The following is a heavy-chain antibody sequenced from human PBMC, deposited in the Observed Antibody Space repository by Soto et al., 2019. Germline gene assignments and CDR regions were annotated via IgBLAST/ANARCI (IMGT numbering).Heavy chain of an antibody. V-gene: IGHV2-5*02. J-gene: IGHJ4*02. CDR2: IYWDDDK. D-gene: IGHD2-2*02. Sequence: QITLKESGPTLVKPTQTLTLTCTFSGFSLSTSGVGVGWIRQPPGKALEWLALIYWDDDKRYSPSLKSRLTITKDTSKHQVVLTMTNMDPVDTATYYCAHVDHCSSTSCYITVFDYWGQGTLVTVSS. CDR1: GFSLSTSGVG. CDR3: AHVDHCSSTSCYITVFDY.